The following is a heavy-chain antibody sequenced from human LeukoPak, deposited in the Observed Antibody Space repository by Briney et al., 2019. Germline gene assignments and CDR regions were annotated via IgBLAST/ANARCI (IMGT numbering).Heavy chain of an antibody. CDR3: ARYSSNTVTTGAFDI. CDR2: IWYDGSNK. V-gene: IGHV3-33*01. Sequence: HPGRSLRLSCAASGFTFSNYGMHWVRQAPGKGLEWVAVIWYDGSNKYYADSVKGRFTISRDNSKDALYLQMNSLRAEDTAVYYCARYSSNTVTTGAFDIWGQGTLVTVSS. J-gene: IGHJ3*02. D-gene: IGHD1-14*01. CDR1: GFTFSNYG.